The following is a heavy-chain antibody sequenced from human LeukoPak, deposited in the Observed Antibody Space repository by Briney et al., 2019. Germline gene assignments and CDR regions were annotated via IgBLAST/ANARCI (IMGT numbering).Heavy chain of an antibody. V-gene: IGHV3-72*01. J-gene: IGHJ3*02. CDR3: VRGAKVRGDAFDI. Sequence: PGGSLRLSCAASGFTFSDHYFDWVRQAPGKGLEWVSRLRSKAESYTTNYAAPVKGRFTISRDDSKNSLYLQMNSLKIEDSAVYYCVRGAKVRGDAFDIWGQGTTVAVSS. D-gene: IGHD3-10*01. CDR2: LRSKAESYTT. CDR1: GFTFSDHY.